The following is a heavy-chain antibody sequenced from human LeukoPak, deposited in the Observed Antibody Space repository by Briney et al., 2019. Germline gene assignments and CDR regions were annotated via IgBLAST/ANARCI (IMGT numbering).Heavy chain of an antibody. CDR3: AKDRPNYYESNGHYYRLNGDY. D-gene: IGHD3-22*01. CDR2: ISSSGDVT. Sequence: GGSLRLSCAASGFTFSYYAMSWVRQAPGKGLEWVSSISSSGDVTFYTDPVKGRFTISRDNSKNTLYLQMNSLRAKDTAVYYCAKDRPNYYESNGHYYRLNGDYWGQGTLVTVSS. V-gene: IGHV3-23*01. CDR1: GFTFSYYA. J-gene: IGHJ4*02.